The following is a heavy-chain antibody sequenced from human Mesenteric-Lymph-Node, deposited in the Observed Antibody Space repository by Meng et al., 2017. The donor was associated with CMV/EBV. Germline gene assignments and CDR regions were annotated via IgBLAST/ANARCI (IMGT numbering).Heavy chain of an antibody. CDR1: GYTFIDYQ. J-gene: IGHJ4*02. CDR2: NNPNSGVS. D-gene: IGHD2/OR15-2a*01. V-gene: IGHV1-2*06. CDR3: ERDRDTEWYSPFDY. Sequence: QVQLAQSGAEVKKPGAPVTLSGTASGYTFIDYQINWVRQAPGQWLEWMGRNNPNSGVSNSAQNFQGKVTMNRDTSINTAYMEVNRLNSDDTAMYYCERDRDTEWYSPFDYWGPRTLVTVSS.